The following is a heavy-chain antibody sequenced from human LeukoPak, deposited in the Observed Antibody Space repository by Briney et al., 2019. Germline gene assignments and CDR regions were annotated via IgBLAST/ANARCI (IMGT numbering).Heavy chain of an antibody. CDR1: GYTFTGYY. J-gene: IGHJ4*02. D-gene: IGHD1-14*01. CDR3: AREVGGDNRFDY. CDR2: IKPNSGGT. Sequence: ASVKVSCKASGYTFTGYYMHWVRQAPGQGLEWMGWIKPNSGGTNYAQKFQGRVTMTRDTSISTAYMELSRLRSDDTAVYYCAREVGGDNRFDYWGQGTLVTVSS. V-gene: IGHV1-2*02.